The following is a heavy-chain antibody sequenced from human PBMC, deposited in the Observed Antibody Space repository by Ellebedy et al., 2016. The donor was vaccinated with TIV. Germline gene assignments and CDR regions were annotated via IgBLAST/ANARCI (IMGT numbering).Heavy chain of an antibody. CDR3: AKGSYKIVSELDY. V-gene: IGHV3-30*18. CDR1: GFTFSNYG. D-gene: IGHD2/OR15-2a*01. CDR2: ISYDGSKK. J-gene: IGHJ4*02. Sequence: GESLKISCAASGFTFSNYGMHWVRQAPGKGLEWVAVISYDGSKKNYADSVKGRFTISRDNSKNTLYLQMNSLRAEDTAVYYCAKGSYKIVSELDYWGQGTLVTVSS.